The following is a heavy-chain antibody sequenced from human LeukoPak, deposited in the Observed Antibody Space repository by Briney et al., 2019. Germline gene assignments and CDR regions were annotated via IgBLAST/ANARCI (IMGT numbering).Heavy chain of an antibody. V-gene: IGHV4-34*12. D-gene: IGHD3-22*01. CDR3: AKNHGDYDSSGYYYTWFDP. J-gene: IGHJ5*02. CDR1: GGSFSGYY. CDR2: IIHSGST. Sequence: PSETLSLTCAVYGGSFSGYYWSWIRQPPGKGLEWIGEIIHSGSTNYNPSLKSRVTISVDTSNNQFSLKLSSVTAADTAVYYCAKNHGDYDSSGYYYTWFDPWGQGTLATVSS.